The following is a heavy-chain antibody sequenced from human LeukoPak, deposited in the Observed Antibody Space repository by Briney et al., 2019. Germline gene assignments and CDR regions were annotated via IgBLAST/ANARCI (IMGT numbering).Heavy chain of an antibody. V-gene: IGHV3-7*03. J-gene: IGHJ5*02. D-gene: IGHD3-10*02. CDR1: GYTFSPYW. CDR3: TRENYVPDS. Sequence: PGGSLRLSCVASGYTFSPYWMSWVRQTPGKGLEWVASISNGGGATFYGDSARGRFTVSRDDAKNSLFLQMNGLRSDDTAVYYCTRENYVPDSWGQGTLVTVSS. CDR2: ISNGGGAT.